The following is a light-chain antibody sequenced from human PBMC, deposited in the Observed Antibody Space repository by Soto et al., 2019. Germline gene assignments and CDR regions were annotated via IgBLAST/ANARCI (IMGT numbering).Light chain of an antibody. Sequence: QSVLTQPPSVSGAPGQRVTISCTGSSSNIGAGYDVHWYQQLPGTAPKLLIYGNSNRPSGVPDRFSGSKSGTSASLAITGLQAEDEADYYCQSSDSSMSGSVFGPGTKVTVL. J-gene: IGLJ1*01. CDR2: GNS. CDR1: SSNIGAGYD. CDR3: QSSDSSMSGSV. V-gene: IGLV1-40*01.